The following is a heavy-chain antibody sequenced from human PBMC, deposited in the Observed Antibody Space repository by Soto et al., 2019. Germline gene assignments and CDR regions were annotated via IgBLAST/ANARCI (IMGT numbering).Heavy chain of an antibody. Sequence: SETLSLTCNVSGGSISSYYWGWIRQPPGKGLEWIGSIYYSGSTYYNPSLKSRVTISVDTSKDQFSLKLSSVTAADTAVHYCACIFSGGYGYGFYYYGMDVWGQGTTVTVSS. CDR3: ACIFSGGYGYGFYYYGMDV. J-gene: IGHJ6*02. CDR2: IYYSGST. D-gene: IGHD5-18*01. V-gene: IGHV4-39*01. CDR1: GGSISSYY.